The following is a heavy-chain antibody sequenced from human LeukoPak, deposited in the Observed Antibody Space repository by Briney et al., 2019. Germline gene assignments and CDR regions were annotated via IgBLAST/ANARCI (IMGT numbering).Heavy chain of an antibody. J-gene: IGHJ4*02. Sequence: SETLSLTCTVSGGSVSSNRYYWGWIRQSPGKGLEWIGTIYYTRTTYYNPSLNSRVTISLDTSQNQFSLKLNSVTAADTAMYYCARGRRIRGVIDYWGQGTLVTVSS. CDR3: ARGRRIRGVIDY. CDR2: IYYTRTT. CDR1: GGSVSSNRYY. V-gene: IGHV4-39*07. D-gene: IGHD3-10*01.